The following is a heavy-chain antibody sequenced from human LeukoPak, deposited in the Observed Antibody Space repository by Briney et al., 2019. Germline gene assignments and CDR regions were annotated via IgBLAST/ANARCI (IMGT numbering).Heavy chain of an antibody. J-gene: IGHJ5*02. CDR3: AKEGSSTPNWFDP. V-gene: IGHV3-9*01. Sequence: GGSLRLSCAASGFTFYDYAMHWVRQAPGKGLEWVSGISWNSGSIGYADSVKGRFTISRDNAKNSLYLQMNSLRAEDTALYYCAKEGSSTPNWFDPWGQGTLVTVSS. CDR2: ISWNSGSI. CDR1: GFTFYDYA. D-gene: IGHD2-2*01.